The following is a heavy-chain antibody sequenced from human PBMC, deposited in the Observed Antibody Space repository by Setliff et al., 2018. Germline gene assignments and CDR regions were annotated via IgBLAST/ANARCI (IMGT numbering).Heavy chain of an antibody. D-gene: IGHD6-13*01. CDR1: GYTFSDYG. V-gene: IGHV1-18*01. J-gene: IGHJ4*02. CDR3: SRLVRFCTRTACQRLSGDDY. CDR2: ISPYSGNS. Sequence: ASVKVSCKASGYTFSDYGVSWVRQAPGQGLEWLGWISPYSGNSYSAPKFQGRLFLTTDTSAATAYLDLRSLRSDDTAVYFCSRLVRFCTRTACQRLSGDDYWGQGTLVTAS.